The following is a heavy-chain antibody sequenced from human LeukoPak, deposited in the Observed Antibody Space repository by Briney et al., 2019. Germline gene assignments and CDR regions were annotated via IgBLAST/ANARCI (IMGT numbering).Heavy chain of an antibody. V-gene: IGHV4-34*01. D-gene: IGHD3-22*01. CDR1: GGSFSGYY. CDR3: ARANYYYDSSGYYYNYYFDS. J-gene: IGHJ4*02. Sequence: SETLSLTCAVYGGSFSGYYWSWIRQPPGKGLEWIGEINHSGSTNYNPSLKSRVTISVDTSKNQFSLRLSSMTAADTAVYYCARANYYYDSSGYYYNYYFDSWGQGALVTVSS. CDR2: INHSGST.